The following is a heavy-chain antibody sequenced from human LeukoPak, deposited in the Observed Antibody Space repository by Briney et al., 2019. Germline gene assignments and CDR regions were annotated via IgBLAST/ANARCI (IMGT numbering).Heavy chain of an antibody. V-gene: IGHV3-23*01. CDR2: ISGSGGST. Sequence: PGGSLRLSCAASGFTFSSYAMSWVRQAPGKGLQWVSAISGSGGSTNYADSVKGQFTISRDNSKNTLYLQMNRLRPEDAAVYYCAKAPVTTCRGAFCYPFDYWGLGTLVTVSS. CDR1: GFTFSSYA. CDR3: AKAPVTTCRGAFCYPFDY. J-gene: IGHJ4*02. D-gene: IGHD2-15*01.